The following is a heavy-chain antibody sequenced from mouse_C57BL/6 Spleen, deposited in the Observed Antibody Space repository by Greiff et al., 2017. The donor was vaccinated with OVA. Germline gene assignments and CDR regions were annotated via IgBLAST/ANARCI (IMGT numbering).Heavy chain of an antibody. CDR3: DIWYDGYSPDPMDY. CDR1: GYTFTSYW. D-gene: IGHD2-3*01. Sequence: QVQLQQPGAELVKPGASVKLSCKASGYTFTSYWITWVKQRPGQSLEWIGDIYPGSGSTNYNEKFKSKATLTVDTSYNPAYMQLSSLTSEDSAFDACDIWYDGYSPDPMDYRGQGTSVTVS. J-gene: IGHJ4*01. CDR2: IYPGSGST. V-gene: IGHV1-55*01.